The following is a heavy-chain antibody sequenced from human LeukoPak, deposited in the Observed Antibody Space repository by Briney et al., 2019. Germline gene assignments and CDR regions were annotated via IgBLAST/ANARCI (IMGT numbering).Heavy chain of an antibody. CDR2: IWHDETRT. J-gene: IGHJ4*02. CDR3: AGTVSTGAGIDS. Sequence: GRSLRLSCATSGFTLSKYGMHWVRQAPGKGLEWVAVIWHDETRTHYADSVKGRFTISRDNSQNTAFLQMSSLRAEDTAVYYCAGTVSTGAGIDSWGQGTLVTVSS. CDR1: GFTLSKYG. V-gene: IGHV3-33*01. D-gene: IGHD1-26*01.